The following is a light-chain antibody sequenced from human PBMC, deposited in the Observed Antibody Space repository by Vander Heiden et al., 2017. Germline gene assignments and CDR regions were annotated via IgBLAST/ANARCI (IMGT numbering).Light chain of an antibody. V-gene: IGKV4-1*01. CDR1: QSVLYSSNNKNY. J-gene: IGKJ1*01. CDR2: WAS. Sequence: DIVMTQSPDSLAGFLGERATINCQSSQSVLYSSNNKNYLAWYQQKPGQPPKLLIYWASTRESGVPDRFSGSGSGTDFTLTISSLQAEDVAVYYCQQYDSTPRETFGQGTKVEIK. CDR3: QQYDSTPRET.